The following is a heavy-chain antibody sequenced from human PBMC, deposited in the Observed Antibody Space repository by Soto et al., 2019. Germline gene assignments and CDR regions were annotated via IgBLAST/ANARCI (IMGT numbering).Heavy chain of an antibody. V-gene: IGHV1-69*13. J-gene: IGHJ4*02. D-gene: IGHD3-22*01. CDR3: AKEYDSSGYYPDY. Sequence: SVKVSCKASGGTFSSYAISWVRQAPGQGLEWMGGIIPIFGTANYAQKFQGRVTITADESTSTAYMELSSLRAEDTAVYYCAKEYDSSGYYPDYWGQGTLVTVSS. CDR2: IIPIFGTA. CDR1: GGTFSSYA.